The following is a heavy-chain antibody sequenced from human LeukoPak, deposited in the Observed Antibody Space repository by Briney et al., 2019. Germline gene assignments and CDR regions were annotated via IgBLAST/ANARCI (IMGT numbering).Heavy chain of an antibody. Sequence: GGSLRLSCAASGFTFSSYSMNWVRQAPGKGLEWVSSISSSSSTIYYADSVKGRFTISRDNAKNSLYLQMNSLRAEDTAVYYCARVASVLTGYSPFEYWGQGTLVTVSS. CDR3: ARVASVLTGYSPFEY. V-gene: IGHV3-48*01. D-gene: IGHD3-9*01. CDR2: ISSSSSTI. J-gene: IGHJ4*02. CDR1: GFTFSSYS.